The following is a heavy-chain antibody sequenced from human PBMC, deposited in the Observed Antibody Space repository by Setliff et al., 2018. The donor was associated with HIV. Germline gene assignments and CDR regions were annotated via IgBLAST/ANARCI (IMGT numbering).Heavy chain of an antibody. J-gene: IGHJ4*02. CDR3: VREDSRYHYFDR. CDR2: IFYSGSS. CDR1: GGSISSNSYY. D-gene: IGHD3-22*01. V-gene: IGHV4-39*02. Sequence: SKTLSLTCTVSGGSISSNSYYWGWIRQPPGKGLEWIGSIFYSGSSHHNPSLQSRITISVDTSKNQFSLKLSSVTAADTAVYWCVREDSRYHYFDRWGQGTPVTVSS.